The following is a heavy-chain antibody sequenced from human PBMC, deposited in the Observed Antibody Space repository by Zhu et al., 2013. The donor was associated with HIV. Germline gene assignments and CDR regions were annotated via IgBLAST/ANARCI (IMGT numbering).Heavy chain of an antibody. J-gene: IGHJ4*02. Sequence: QVQLVQSGAEVKKPGSSVKVSCKASGGTFSSYAISWVRQAPGQGLEWMGGIIPIFGTANYAQKFQGRVTITADESTSTAYMELSSLRSEDTAVYYCARDLSRHYGDPDNLFDYWGQGTLVTVSS. CDR3: ARDLSRHYGDPDNLFDY. V-gene: IGHV1-69*01. CDR1: GGTFSSYA. CDR2: IIPIFGTA. D-gene: IGHD4-17*01.